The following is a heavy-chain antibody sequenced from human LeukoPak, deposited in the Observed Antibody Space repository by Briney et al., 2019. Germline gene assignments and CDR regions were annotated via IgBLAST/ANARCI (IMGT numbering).Heavy chain of an antibody. J-gene: IGHJ4*02. CDR1: GGTFSSYA. Sequence: SVKVSCKASGGTFSSYAISWVRQAPGQGLEWMGGIIPIFGTANYAQKFQGRVTITADKSTSTAYMELSSLRSEDTAVYYCARRRGGYYYDSSGYYSYYFDYWGQGTLVTVSS. CDR2: IIPIFGTA. CDR3: ARRRGGYYYDSSGYYSYYFDY. D-gene: IGHD3-22*01. V-gene: IGHV1-69*06.